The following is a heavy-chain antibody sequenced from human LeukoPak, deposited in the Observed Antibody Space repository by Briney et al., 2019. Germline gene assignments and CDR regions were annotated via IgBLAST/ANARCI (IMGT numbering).Heavy chain of an antibody. J-gene: IGHJ5*02. CDR2: ISFDGSQK. V-gene: IGHV3-30*02. CDR1: GFTFSNYG. CDR3: SKDLTSDFGGDLDP. D-gene: IGHD3-10*01. Sequence: PGGSLRLSCAASGFTFSNYGMHWVRQAPGKGLEWGALISFDGSQKYYADSVKGRFTISRDNSKSTVYLQMNSLRVEDAAVYYCSKDLTSDFGGDLDPWGQGTLVTVPS.